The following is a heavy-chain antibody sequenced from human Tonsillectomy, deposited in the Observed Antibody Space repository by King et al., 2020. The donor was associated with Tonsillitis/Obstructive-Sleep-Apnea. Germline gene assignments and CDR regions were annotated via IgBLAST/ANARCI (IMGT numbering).Heavy chain of an antibody. V-gene: IGHV4-59*01. D-gene: IGHD3-3*01. CDR1: GGSISSYY. CDR2: IYYSGST. J-gene: IGHJ4*02. CDR3: ARSPLRFLEWLPTPVVYFDY. Sequence: QLQESGPGLVKPSETLSLTCTVSGGSISSYYWSWIRQPPGKGLEWIGYIYYSGSTNYNPSLKVRVTISVDTSKNQFSLKLSSVTAADTAVYYCARSPLRFLEWLPTPVVYFDYWGQGTLVTVSS.